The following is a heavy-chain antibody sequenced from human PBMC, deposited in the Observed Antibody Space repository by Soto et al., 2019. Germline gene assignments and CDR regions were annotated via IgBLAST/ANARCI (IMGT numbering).Heavy chain of an antibody. CDR3: GRYCTYTKCQGGYYLDY. Sequence: ASVKVSCKASGGNFNDYALTWVRQAPGQGLEWLGGIILALGSPHYAQNFQGRVTITADESRSTVYMELGGLRLDDTAVYYCGRYCTYTKCQGGYYLDYWGQGTLVTVSS. D-gene: IGHD2-8*01. CDR2: IILALGSP. V-gene: IGHV1-69*13. J-gene: IGHJ4*01. CDR1: GGNFNDYA.